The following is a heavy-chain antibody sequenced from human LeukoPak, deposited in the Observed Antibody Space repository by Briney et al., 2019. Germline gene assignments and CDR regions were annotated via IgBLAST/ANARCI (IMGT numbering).Heavy chain of an antibody. J-gene: IGHJ4*02. Sequence: SETLSLTCTVSGGSISSSGYYWGWIRQPPGKGLEWIGSIYYGGGTNYNPSLKSRVTISGDTSKNQFSLKLSSVTAADTAVYYCARARGDSSWYYFDYWGQGTLVTVSS. CDR1: GGSISSSGYY. V-gene: IGHV4-39*07. CDR3: ARARGDSSWYYFDY. CDR2: IYYGGGT. D-gene: IGHD6-13*01.